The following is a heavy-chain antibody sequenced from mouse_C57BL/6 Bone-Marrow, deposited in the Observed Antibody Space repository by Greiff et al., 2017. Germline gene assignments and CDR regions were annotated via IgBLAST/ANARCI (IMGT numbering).Heavy chain of an antibody. V-gene: IGHV5-6*01. Sequence: EVQLVESGGDLVKPGGSLKLSCAASGFTFSSYGMSWVRQTPDKRLEWVATISSGGSYTYYPDSVKGRFTISRDNAKNTLYLKMSSLKSEDTAMYYCASQYSGGLTWFAYWGQGTLVTVSA. CDR3: ASQYSGGLTWFAY. J-gene: IGHJ3*01. CDR2: ISSGGSYT. D-gene: IGHD6-1*01. CDR1: GFTFSSYG.